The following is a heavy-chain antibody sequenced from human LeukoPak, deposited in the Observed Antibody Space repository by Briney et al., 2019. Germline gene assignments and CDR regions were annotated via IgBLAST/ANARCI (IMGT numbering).Heavy chain of an antibody. Sequence: GGSLRLSCAASGFTFSSYWMSWVRQAPGKGLEWVANIKQDGSEKYYVDSVKGRFTISRDNAKNSLYLQMNSLRAEDTAVYYCARDLFVVVPAATLYYGMDVWGQGTTVTVSS. J-gene: IGHJ6*02. CDR3: ARDLFVVVPAATLYYGMDV. D-gene: IGHD2-2*01. CDR2: IKQDGSEK. V-gene: IGHV3-7*01. CDR1: GFTFSSYW.